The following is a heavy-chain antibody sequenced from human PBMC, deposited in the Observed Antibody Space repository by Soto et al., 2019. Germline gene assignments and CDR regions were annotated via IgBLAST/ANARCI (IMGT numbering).Heavy chain of an antibody. CDR1: GGSFSGYY. CDR2: INHSGST. D-gene: IGHD3-10*01. J-gene: IGHJ5*02. V-gene: IGHV4-34*01. Sequence: QVQLQQWGAGLLKPSETLSLTCAVYGGSFSGYYWSWIRQPPGKGLEWIGEINHSGSTNYNPSLKSRVTISVDTSKNQFSLKLSSVTAADTAVYYCARGLAIWFAHLHWFDPWGQGTLVTVSS. CDR3: ARGLAIWFAHLHWFDP.